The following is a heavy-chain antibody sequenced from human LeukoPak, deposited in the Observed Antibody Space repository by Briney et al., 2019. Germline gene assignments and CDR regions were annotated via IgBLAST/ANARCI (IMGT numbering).Heavy chain of an antibody. V-gene: IGHV3-74*01. D-gene: IGHD3-22*01. J-gene: IGHJ4*02. CDR2: INSDGSST. Sequence: GGSLRLSCAASRFTFSSYWMHWVRQAPGKGLVWVSRINSDGSSTSYADSVKGRFTISRDNAKNTLYLQMNSLRAEDTAVYYCARDGYYYDSSGYYRTFDYWGQGTLVTVSS. CDR1: RFTFSSYW. CDR3: ARDGYYYDSSGYYRTFDY.